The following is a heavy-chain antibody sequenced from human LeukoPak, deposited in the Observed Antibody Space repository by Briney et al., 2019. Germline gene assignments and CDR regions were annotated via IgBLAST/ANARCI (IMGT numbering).Heavy chain of an antibody. D-gene: IGHD6-13*01. V-gene: IGHV3-48*03. CDR1: GFTFSSYE. J-gene: IGHJ3*02. Sequence: PGGSLRLSCAASGFTFSSYEMNWVRQAPGKELEGVSYISSSGSTIYYADSVKGRFTISRDNAKNSLYLQMNSLRAEDTAVYYCASRIAAAGTHAFDIWGQGTMVTVSS. CDR3: ASRIAAAGTHAFDI. CDR2: ISSSGSTI.